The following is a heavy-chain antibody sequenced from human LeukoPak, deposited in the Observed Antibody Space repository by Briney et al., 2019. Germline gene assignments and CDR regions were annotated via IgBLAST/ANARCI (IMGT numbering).Heavy chain of an antibody. CDR2: MNPNSGNT. J-gene: IGHJ4*02. D-gene: IGHD5-18*01. CDR1: GYTFTSYD. CDR3: ARGRGYSYGNFDY. V-gene: IGHV1-8*03. Sequence: ASVKVSCKASGYTFTSYDINWVRQATGQGLEWMGWMNPNSGNTGYAQEFQGRVTITRNTSISTAYMELSSLRSEDTAVYYCARGRGYSYGNFDYWGQGTLVTVSS.